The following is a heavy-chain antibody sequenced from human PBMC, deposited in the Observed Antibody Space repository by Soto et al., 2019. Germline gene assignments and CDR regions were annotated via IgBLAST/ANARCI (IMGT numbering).Heavy chain of an antibody. D-gene: IGHD3-16*01. J-gene: IGHJ4*02. V-gene: IGHV1-69*01. CDR2: IIPIFDAP. Sequence: QVELVQSGAQVKKPGSAVKVSCKASGGTFNMYAMNWVRQAPGHGLEWMGGIIPIFDAPRYSEQFQGRVTITVDESTSTAYMELSSLRSADTAIYYCTRAIGSGGVMGGFDYWGQGTLVTVSS. CDR1: GGTFNMYA. CDR3: TRAIGSGGVMGGFDY.